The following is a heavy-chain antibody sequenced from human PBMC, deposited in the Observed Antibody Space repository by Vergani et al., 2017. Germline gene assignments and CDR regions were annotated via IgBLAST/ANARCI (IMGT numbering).Heavy chain of an antibody. J-gene: IGHJ4*02. CDR1: GYSFTNYW. V-gene: IGHV5-51*01. CDR3: ARLYGRDSSGSKYFDY. CDR2: IHPADSDT. D-gene: IGHD3-22*01. Sequence: EVQLVPSGAEVKTPGESLKISCQLSGYSFTNYWIGWVRQMPGKGLEWMGIIHPADSDTRYSPSFQGQVTISVDKSISTAYLQRSSLRASDSAMYYCARLYGRDSSGSKYFDYWGQGTLVNVSS.